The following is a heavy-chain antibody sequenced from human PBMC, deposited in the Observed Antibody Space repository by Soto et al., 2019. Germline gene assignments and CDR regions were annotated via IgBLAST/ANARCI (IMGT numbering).Heavy chain of an antibody. Sequence: ESGGVLVQPGGSLRLSCVASGFTFDSHWMHWVRQAPGEGLVWVSRIKTDGYAAAYADSVKGRFTISRDKTKNTVYLPMNSLRAEDTAVYFCVRESGVAADCWGQGTLVTVPS. CDR2: IKTDGYAA. V-gene: IGHV3-74*01. D-gene: IGHD6-19*01. CDR3: VRESGVAADC. J-gene: IGHJ4*02. CDR1: GFTFDSHW.